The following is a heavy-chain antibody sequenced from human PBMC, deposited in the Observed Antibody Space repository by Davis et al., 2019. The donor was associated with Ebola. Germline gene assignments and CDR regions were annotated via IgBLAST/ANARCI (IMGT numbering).Heavy chain of an antibody. CDR3: ARYTDWWFDP. J-gene: IGHJ5*02. CDR2: IIPVFRTA. Sequence: ASSVHVSRKAVLYTHPSYAMTWVRQAPGQGLEWMGGIIPVFRTANYAQKFQGRLTITADESTSTAYMELSSLRSEDTAVYYCARYTDWWFDPWGQGTLVTVSS. D-gene: IGHD2-2*02. CDR1: LYTHPSYA. V-gene: IGHV1-69*13.